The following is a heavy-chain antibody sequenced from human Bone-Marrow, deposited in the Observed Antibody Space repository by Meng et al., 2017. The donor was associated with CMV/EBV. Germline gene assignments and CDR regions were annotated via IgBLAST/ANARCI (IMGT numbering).Heavy chain of an antibody. V-gene: IGHV5-51*01. CDR2: IYPGDSDT. CDR1: GYSFTSYW. J-gene: IGHJ6*02. Sequence: GESLKISCKGSGYSFTSYWIGWVRQMPGKGLEWMGIIYPGDSDTRYSPSFQGQVTISADKSISTAYLQWSSLKASDTAMYYCARHLRGYCSGGSCYGGMDVWGQGTTVTVSS. D-gene: IGHD2-15*01. CDR3: ARHLRGYCSGGSCYGGMDV.